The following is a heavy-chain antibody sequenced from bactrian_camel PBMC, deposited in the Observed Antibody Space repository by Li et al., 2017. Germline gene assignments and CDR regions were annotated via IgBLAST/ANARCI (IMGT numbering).Heavy chain of an antibody. CDR2: INYAGDST. CDR1: GFIFTNYD. D-gene: IGHD5*01. V-gene: IGHV3S40*01. Sequence: VQLVESGGGLVQPGGSLRLSCAASGFIFTNYDMNWVRQAPGKGLEWVATINYAGDSTYYADSVKERFAISRDNAKNTVYLQLNSLKSEDSARYYCATDSDSGLGGYNYWGQGT. J-gene: IGHJ4*01. CDR3: ATDSDSGLGGYNY.